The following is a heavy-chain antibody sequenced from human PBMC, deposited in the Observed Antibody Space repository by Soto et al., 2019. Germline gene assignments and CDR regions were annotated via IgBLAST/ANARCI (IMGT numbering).Heavy chain of an antibody. V-gene: IGHV4-59*01. CDR1: GGSISSYY. CDR3: ARGGGGQQLDPFFDY. J-gene: IGHJ4*02. D-gene: IGHD6-13*01. Sequence: PSETLSLTCTVSGGSISSYYWSWIRQPPGKGLEWIGYIYYSGSTNYNPSLKSRVTISVDTSKNQFSLKLSSVTAADTAVYYCARGGGGQQLDPFFDYWGQGTLVTVS. CDR2: IYYSGST.